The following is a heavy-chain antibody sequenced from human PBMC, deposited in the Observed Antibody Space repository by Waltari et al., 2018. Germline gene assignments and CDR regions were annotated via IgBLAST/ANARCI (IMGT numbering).Heavy chain of an antibody. CDR3: ARYRGRWLYLDS. Sequence: QLQLQESGPGLVRPSGTLSLACVVSGDSVTNTYWWSWVRQSPGKGLEWIGKNQGSGRANDNPSFVRRVCVSMATDNNQFSLEVTSATTADTAIYDLARYRGRWLYLDSWGQGILVTDSP. CDR1: GDSVTNTYW. V-gene: IGHV4-4*02. D-gene: IGHD1-26*01. J-gene: IGHJ4*02. CDR2: NQGSGRA.